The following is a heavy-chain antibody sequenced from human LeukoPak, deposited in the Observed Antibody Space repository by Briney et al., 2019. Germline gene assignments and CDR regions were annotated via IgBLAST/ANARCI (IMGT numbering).Heavy chain of an antibody. V-gene: IGHV1-18*04. CDR2: ISTYNVNT. J-gene: IGHJ5*02. CDR3: ARDQYYDSKGWFDP. Sequence: GASVKVSCKASGYTFICRGITWVRQAPGQGLEWMGWISTYNVNTNYAQKLQGRVTMTTDTSTSTAYMELRSLRSDDTAVYYCARDQYYDSKGWFDPWGQGTLVTVSS. D-gene: IGHD3-22*01. CDR1: GYTFICRG.